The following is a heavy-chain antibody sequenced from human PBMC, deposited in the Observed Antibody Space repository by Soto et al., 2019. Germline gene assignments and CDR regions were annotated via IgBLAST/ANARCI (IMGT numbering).Heavy chain of an antibody. D-gene: IGHD3-22*01. CDR3: ARDRAYYYDSSGYYGHGSYYYYGMDV. V-gene: IGHV1-69*13. CDR2: IIPIFGTA. Sequence: SVKVSCKASGGTFSSYAISWVRQAPGQGLEWMGGIIPIFGTANYAQKFQGRVTITADESTSTAYMELSSLRSEDTAVYYCARDRAYYYDSSGYYGHGSYYYYGMDVWGQGTTVTVSS. CDR1: GGTFSSYA. J-gene: IGHJ6*02.